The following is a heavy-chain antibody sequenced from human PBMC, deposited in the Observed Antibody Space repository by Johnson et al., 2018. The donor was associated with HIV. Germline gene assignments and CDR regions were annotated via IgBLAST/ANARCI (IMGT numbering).Heavy chain of an antibody. CDR3: TTDLPGGYYGGNWTYDAFDI. Sequence: VLLVESGGGVVQPGRSLRLSCAASGFTFSNYAMHWVRQAPGRGLEWVGRIKSKTDGGTTDYAAPVKGRFTISRDDSKNTLYLQMNSMKTEDTAVYYCTTDLPGGYYGGNWTYDAFDIWGQGTMVTVSS. CDR2: IKSKTDGGTT. D-gene: IGHD4-23*01. J-gene: IGHJ3*02. V-gene: IGHV3-15*01. CDR1: GFTFSNYA.